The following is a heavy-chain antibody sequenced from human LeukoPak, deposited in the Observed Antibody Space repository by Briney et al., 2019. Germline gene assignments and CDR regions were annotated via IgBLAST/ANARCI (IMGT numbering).Heavy chain of an antibody. Sequence: GGSLRLSCAASGFTVSSNYMSWVRQAPGKGLEWVSVIYSGGSTYYADSAKGRFTISRDNSKNTLYLQMNSLRAEDTAVYYCARDSGYGDYEYAFDIWGQGTMVTVSS. CDR1: GFTVSSNY. V-gene: IGHV3-66*01. J-gene: IGHJ3*02. D-gene: IGHD4-17*01. CDR3: ARDSGYGDYEYAFDI. CDR2: IYSGGST.